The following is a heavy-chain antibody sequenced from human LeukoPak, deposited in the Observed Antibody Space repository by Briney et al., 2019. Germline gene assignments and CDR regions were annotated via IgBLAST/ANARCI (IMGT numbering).Heavy chain of an antibody. J-gene: IGHJ4*02. CDR1: GFTFTNYW. Sequence: GGSLRLSCAASGFTFTNYWMHWVRQAPGKGQVWVSRIDSSGCKTDYADSVKGRFTISRDNAKNTVYLHMNSLRAEDTALYDCTVIEVTGTAGAFAYWGQGTLVTVSS. CDR3: TVIEVTGTAGAFAY. V-gene: IGHV3-74*01. D-gene: IGHD6-19*01. CDR2: IDSSGCKT.